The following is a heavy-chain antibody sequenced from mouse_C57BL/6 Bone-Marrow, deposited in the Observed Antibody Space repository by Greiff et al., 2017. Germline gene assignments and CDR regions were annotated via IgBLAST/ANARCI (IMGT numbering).Heavy chain of an antibody. V-gene: IGHV2-6*01. Sequence: VQRVESGPGLVAPSQSLSITCTVSGFSLTSYGVDWVRQSPGKGLEWLGVIWGVGSTNYNSALKSRLSISKDNSKSQVFLKMNSLQTDDTAMYYCAIITTVVAHWGQGTLVTVSA. CDR3: AIITTVVAH. J-gene: IGHJ3*01. D-gene: IGHD1-1*01. CDR1: GFSLTSYG. CDR2: IWGVGST.